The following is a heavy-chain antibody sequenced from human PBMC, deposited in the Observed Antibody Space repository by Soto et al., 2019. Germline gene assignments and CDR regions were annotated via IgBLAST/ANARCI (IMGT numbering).Heavy chain of an antibody. CDR3: ARGKYSSSWYEGGWFDP. CDR2: IIPIFGTA. V-gene: IGHV1-69*01. Sequence: QVQLVQSGAEVKKPGSSVKVSCKASGGTFSSYAISWVRQAPGQGLEWMGGIIPIFGTANYAQQFQGRVTITADESTSTAYMELSSLRSEDTAVYYCARGKYSSSWYEGGWFDPWGQGTLVTVSS. CDR1: GGTFSSYA. J-gene: IGHJ5*02. D-gene: IGHD6-13*01.